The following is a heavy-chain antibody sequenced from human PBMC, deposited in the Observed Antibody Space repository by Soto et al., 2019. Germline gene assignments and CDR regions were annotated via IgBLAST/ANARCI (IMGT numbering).Heavy chain of an antibody. CDR1: GGSISSNNW. CDR2: IYHSGST. V-gene: IGHV4-4*02. Sequence: PSETLSLTFAVSGGSISSNNWWSWVRQPPGKGLEWIGEIYHSGSTNYNPSLKSRVTISVDKSRNQLSLKLTSVTAADTAVYYCATYYDSSGYRFDYWGQGTLVTVSS. J-gene: IGHJ4*02. D-gene: IGHD3-22*01. CDR3: ATYYDSSGYRFDY.